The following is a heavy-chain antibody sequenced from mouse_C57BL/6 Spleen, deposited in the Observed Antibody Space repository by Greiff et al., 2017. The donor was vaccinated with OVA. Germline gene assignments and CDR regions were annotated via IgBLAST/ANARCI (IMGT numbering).Heavy chain of an antibody. CDR1: GFTFSDYY. CDR2: INYDGSST. D-gene: IGHD2-4*01. J-gene: IGHJ4*01. V-gene: IGHV5-16*01. Sequence: EVQLMESEGGLVQPGSSMKLSCTASGFTFSDYYMAWVRQVPEKGLEWVANINYDGSSTYYLDSLKSRFIILRDNAKNILYLQMSSLKSEDTATYYCARAYDYDGAMDYWGQGTSVTVSS. CDR3: ARAYDYDGAMDY.